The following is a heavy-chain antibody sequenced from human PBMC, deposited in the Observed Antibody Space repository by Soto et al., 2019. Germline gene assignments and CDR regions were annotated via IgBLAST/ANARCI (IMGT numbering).Heavy chain of an antibody. Sequence: QVHLQESGPGLVRPSETLSLSCSVSGDSMATGGHYYNWIRHLPGKGLEWIGYIYYSGATHYSPSLKPQATIPKDTSKNRYALRLISVTAADTPLYFCARDMDLAPTVWGYWGQGIQVTVSS. CDR2: IYYSGAT. D-gene: IGHD7-27*01. CDR1: GDSMATGGHY. V-gene: IGHV4-31*02. CDR3: ARDMDLAPTVWGY. J-gene: IGHJ4*02.